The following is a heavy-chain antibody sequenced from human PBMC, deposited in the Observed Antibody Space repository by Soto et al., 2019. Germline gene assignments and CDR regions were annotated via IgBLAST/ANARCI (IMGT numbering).Heavy chain of an antibody. Sequence: SETLSLTGTVSGGSIISSSYYWGWIRQPPGKGLEWIGSIYYSGSTYYNPSLTRRVTISVDTSKNQFSLKLGSVTAADTAVYYCARPMGEKQWLDAFDIRGQGPMVTVSS. J-gene: IGHJ3*02. D-gene: IGHD6-19*01. CDR2: IYYSGST. CDR3: ARPMGEKQWLDAFDI. V-gene: IGHV4-39*01. CDR1: GGSIISSSYY.